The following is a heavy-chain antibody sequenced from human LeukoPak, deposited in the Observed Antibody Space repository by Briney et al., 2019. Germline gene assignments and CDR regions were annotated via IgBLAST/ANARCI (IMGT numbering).Heavy chain of an antibody. J-gene: IGHJ4*01. V-gene: IGHV3-74*01. CDR3: VSFYETY. D-gene: IGHD2/OR15-2a*01. CDR1: GNYW. Sequence: GGSLRLSCAASGNYWMHWVRQAPGKGLVWVSHINSDGSWTSYADSVRGRFTISKDNAKNTVYLQMNSLRAEDTAVYYCVSFYETYWGRGTLVTVSS. CDR2: INSDGSWT.